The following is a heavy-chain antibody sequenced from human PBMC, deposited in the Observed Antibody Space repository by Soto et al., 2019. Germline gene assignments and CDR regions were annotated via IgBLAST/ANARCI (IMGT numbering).Heavy chain of an antibody. CDR1: GFTFSSYS. D-gene: IGHD3-10*01. CDR3: ARDFPLWFGELLDALDI. J-gene: IGHJ3*02. Sequence: GGSLRLSCAASGFTFSSYSMNWVRQAPGKGLEWVSYISSSSSTIYYADSVKGRFTISRDNAKNSLYLQMNSLRAEDTAVYYCARDFPLWFGELLDALDIWGQGTMVTVSS. CDR2: ISSSSSTI. V-gene: IGHV3-48*01.